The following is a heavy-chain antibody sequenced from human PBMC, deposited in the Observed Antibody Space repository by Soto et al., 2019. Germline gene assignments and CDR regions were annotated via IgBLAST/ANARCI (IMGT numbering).Heavy chain of an antibody. CDR1: GFTFSIYG. V-gene: IGHV3-30*03. D-gene: IGHD1-26*01. CDR3: ARPPADKEWDRLLRVQLDY. J-gene: IGHJ4*02. Sequence: QVQLVESGGGVVQPGRSLGLSCATSGFTFSIYGMHWVRQAPGKGLEWVAVIAHDGNNKYYGDSVKGRFTISRDNSKKTLYLQMNSLRADDTAVYYGARPPADKEWDRLLRVQLDYWGQGTLVTVSS. CDR2: IAHDGNNK.